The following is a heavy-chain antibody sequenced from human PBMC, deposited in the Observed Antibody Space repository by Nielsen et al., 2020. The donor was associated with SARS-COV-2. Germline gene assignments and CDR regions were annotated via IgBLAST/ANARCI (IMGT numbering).Heavy chain of an antibody. D-gene: IGHD6-19*01. CDR3: ARDSSGWYALTTYYYYGMDV. V-gene: IGHV3-33*01. CDR1: GFTFSDYG. Sequence: GESLKISCAASGFTFSDYGMHWVRQAPGKGLEWVAIIWYDGDTKYYADSVKGRFTISRDSSKNTLYLQMNSLRAEDTAVYYCARDSSGWYALTTYYYYGMDVWGQGTTVTVSS. J-gene: IGHJ6*02. CDR2: IWYDGDTK.